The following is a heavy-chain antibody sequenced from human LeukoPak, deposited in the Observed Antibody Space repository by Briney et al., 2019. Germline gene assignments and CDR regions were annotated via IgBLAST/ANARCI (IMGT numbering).Heavy chain of an antibody. CDR3: AKVRGYCSSTSCPYDAFDI. CDR1: GFTFSSYA. CDR2: LSYDGSKK. D-gene: IGHD2-2*01. V-gene: IGHV3-30-3*01. J-gene: IGHJ3*02. Sequence: GGSLRLSCAASGFTFSSYALHWVRQAPGKGLEWVAVLSYDGSKKYYADSVKGRFTISRDNSKNTLYLQMNSLRAEDTAVYYCAKVRGYCSSTSCPYDAFDIWGQGTMVTVSS.